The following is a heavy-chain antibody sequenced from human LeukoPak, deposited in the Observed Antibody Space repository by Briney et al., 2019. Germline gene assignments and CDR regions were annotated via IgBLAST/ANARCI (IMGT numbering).Heavy chain of an antibody. J-gene: IGHJ2*01. CDR3: ARDGVGGVYGDYGYFDL. CDR2: IYYSGST. Sequence: SQTLPLTCTVSGXSISSGGYYWSWIRQHPGKGLEWIGYIYYSGSTYYNPSLKSRVTISVDTSKNQFSLKLSSVTAADTAVYYCARDGVGGVYGDYGYFDLWGRGTLVTVSS. D-gene: IGHD4-17*01. CDR1: GXSISSGGYY. V-gene: IGHV4-31*03.